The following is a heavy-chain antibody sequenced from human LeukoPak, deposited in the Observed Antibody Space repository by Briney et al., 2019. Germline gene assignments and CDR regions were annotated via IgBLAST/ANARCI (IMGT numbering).Heavy chain of an antibody. V-gene: IGHV3-30-3*01. J-gene: IGHJ6*02. CDR1: GFTFSNYA. CDR2: ISYDGTNK. D-gene: IGHD2-15*01. Sequence: GGSLRLSCAASGFTFSNYAMHWVRQAPGKGLERVAVISYDGTNKYYADSVKGRYTISRDNSKNTLYLQMNSLRSEDTAVYYCARGGGRGCSGGSCPYGLDVWGQGTTVTVSS. CDR3: ARGGGRGCSGGSCPYGLDV.